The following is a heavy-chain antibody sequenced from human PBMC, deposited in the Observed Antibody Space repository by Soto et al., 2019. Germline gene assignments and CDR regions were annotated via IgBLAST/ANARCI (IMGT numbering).Heavy chain of an antibody. V-gene: IGHV3-30*18. Sequence: QVQLVESGGGVVQPGRSLRLSCAASGFTFSSYGMHWVRQAPGKGLEWVAVISYDGSNKYYADSVKGRFTISRDNSKNTLYLQMNSLRAEDTAVYYCAKSVTPGHFDLWGRGTLVTVSS. D-gene: IGHD4-4*01. CDR1: GFTFSSYG. CDR2: ISYDGSNK. J-gene: IGHJ2*01. CDR3: AKSVTPGHFDL.